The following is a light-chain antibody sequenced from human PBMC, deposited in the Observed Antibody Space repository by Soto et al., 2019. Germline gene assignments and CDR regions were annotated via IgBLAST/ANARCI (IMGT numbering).Light chain of an antibody. J-gene: IGLJ3*02. Sequence: SVLTQPPSASGTHRQRVTISCSGSSSNIGSNYVYWYQQLPGTAPKLLIYRNNQRPSGVPDRFSGSKSGTSASLAISGLRSEDEADYYCAAWDDSLSGWVFGGGTKVTVL. CDR2: RNN. V-gene: IGLV1-47*01. CDR3: AAWDDSLSGWV. CDR1: SSNIGSNY.